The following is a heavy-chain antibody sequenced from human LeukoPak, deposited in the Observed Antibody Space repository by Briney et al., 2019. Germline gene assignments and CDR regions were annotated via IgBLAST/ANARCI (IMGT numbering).Heavy chain of an antibody. J-gene: IGHJ4*02. D-gene: IGHD3-10*01. CDR1: GFTFSSYA. Sequence: GGSLRLSCAASGFTFSSYAMSWVRQAPGKGLEWVSAISGSGGSTYYADSVKGRFTISRDNSKNTLYLQMNSLRAEDTAVYYCAKDRSYYGSGSYPQGDYWGQGTLVTVSS. CDR2: ISGSGGST. V-gene: IGHV3-23*01. CDR3: AKDRSYYGSGSYPQGDY.